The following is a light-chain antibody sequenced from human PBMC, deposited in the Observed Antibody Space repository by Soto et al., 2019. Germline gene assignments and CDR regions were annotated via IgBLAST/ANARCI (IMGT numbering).Light chain of an antibody. J-gene: IGKJ4*01. CDR1: QGISNS. CDR3: QNYNSAPLT. CDR2: AAS. V-gene: IGKV1-27*01. Sequence: DLQMTQSPSSLSASVGDRVTITCRASQGISNSLAWYQQKPGKVPKLLIYAASTLQSGVPSRFSGSGSVTDFTLTIGGLQPEDVATYYCQNYNSAPLTFGGGTKVEIK.